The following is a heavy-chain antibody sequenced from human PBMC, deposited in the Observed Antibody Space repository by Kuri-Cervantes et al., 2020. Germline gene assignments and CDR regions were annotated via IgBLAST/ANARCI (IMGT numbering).Heavy chain of an antibody. CDR3: ARIGRNDAFDI. Sequence: GGSLRLSCAASGFTFSDYYMSWIRQAPGKGLKWVSYISSSGSTIYYADSVKGRFTISRDNAKNSLYLQMNSLRAEDTAVYYGARIGRNDAFDIWGQGTMVTVSS. V-gene: IGHV3-11*01. CDR2: ISSSGSTI. CDR1: GFTFSDYY. J-gene: IGHJ3*02.